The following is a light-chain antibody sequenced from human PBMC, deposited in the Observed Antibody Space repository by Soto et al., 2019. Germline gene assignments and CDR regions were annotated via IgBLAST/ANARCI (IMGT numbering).Light chain of an antibody. Sequence: DIRMTQSPSSLSASVGDRVTITCRASQRISNYLAWYQQKPGHVPKLLIYAASTLQSGVPSRFSGIGSGTDFTLTISSLQPEDVATYYCQKYNSAPLTFGQGTRLEIK. V-gene: IGKV1-27*01. CDR1: QRISNY. CDR2: AAS. J-gene: IGKJ5*01. CDR3: QKYNSAPLT.